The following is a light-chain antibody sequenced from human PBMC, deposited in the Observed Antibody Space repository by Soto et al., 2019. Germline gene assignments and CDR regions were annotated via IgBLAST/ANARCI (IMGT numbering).Light chain of an antibody. CDR3: QQANSFSPT. J-gene: IGKJ5*01. V-gene: IGKV1-12*01. CDR2: AAS. CDR1: QGISSY. Sequence: IHLTQSPSSLSSSLGDRVTITCRASQGISSYLAWYQQKPGKAPKLLIYAASSLQSGVPSRFSGSGSGTDFTLTISSLQPEDFATYYCQQANSFSPTFGQGTRLEIK.